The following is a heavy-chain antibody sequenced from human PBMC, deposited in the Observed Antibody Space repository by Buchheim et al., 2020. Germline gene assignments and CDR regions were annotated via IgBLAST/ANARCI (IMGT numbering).Heavy chain of an antibody. V-gene: IGHV3-74*01. CDR3: ARAAYYRFDY. J-gene: IGHJ4*01. CDR1: GFTFSTSW. CDR2: MNGDGGTI. Sequence: EVQLVESGGVLVQTGGSLRLSCAASGFTFSTSWMHWVRQAPGKGLVWVSRMNGDGGTIDYAESVRGRFTVSRDNAEKTMFLQMNSLRAEDTAVYYCARAAYYRFDYWGHGTL. D-gene: IGHD3-9*01.